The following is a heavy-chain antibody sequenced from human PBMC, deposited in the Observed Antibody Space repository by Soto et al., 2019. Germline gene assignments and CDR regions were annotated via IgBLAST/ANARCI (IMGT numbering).Heavy chain of an antibody. Sequence: SETLSLTCTVSGDSIRSSYWSWVRQPPGRGLEWIGYVYHTGTTNSNPSLKSRVTISADTSKNLFSLKLISVTPADTAVYFCARDMSGGSSWYEFDYWGPGTLVTVS. V-gene: IGHV4-59*01. D-gene: IGHD6-13*01. CDR1: GDSIRSSY. CDR3: ARDMSGGSSWYEFDY. CDR2: VYHTGTT. J-gene: IGHJ4*02.